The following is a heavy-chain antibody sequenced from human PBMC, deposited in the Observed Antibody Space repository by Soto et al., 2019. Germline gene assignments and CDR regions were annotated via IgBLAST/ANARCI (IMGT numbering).Heavy chain of an antibody. CDR3: ARDGVAGTFDY. CDR2: IWNDGSNK. D-gene: IGHD6-19*01. V-gene: IGHV3-33*01. Sequence: QVQLVESGGGVVQPGRSLRLSCAASGFTFSSYGMHWVRQAPGKGLEWVAVIWNDGSNKYYADSVKGRFTISRDNSKNTLYLQMNSLRAEDTDVYYCARDGVAGTFDYWGQGTLVTVSS. CDR1: GFTFSSYG. J-gene: IGHJ4*02.